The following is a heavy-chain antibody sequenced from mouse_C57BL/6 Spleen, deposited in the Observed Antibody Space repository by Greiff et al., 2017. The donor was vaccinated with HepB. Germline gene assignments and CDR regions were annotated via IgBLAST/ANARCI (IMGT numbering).Heavy chain of an antibody. Sequence: EVQLQQSGPELVKPGASVKISCKASGYTFTDYYMNWVKQSHGKSLEWIGDINPNNGGTSYNQKFKGKATLTVDKSSSTAYMELRSLTSEDSAVYYCALYGSSSHYYAMDYWGQGTSVTVSS. CDR2: INPNNGGT. J-gene: IGHJ4*01. V-gene: IGHV1-26*01. D-gene: IGHD1-1*01. CDR1: GYTFTDYY. CDR3: ALYGSSSHYYAMDY.